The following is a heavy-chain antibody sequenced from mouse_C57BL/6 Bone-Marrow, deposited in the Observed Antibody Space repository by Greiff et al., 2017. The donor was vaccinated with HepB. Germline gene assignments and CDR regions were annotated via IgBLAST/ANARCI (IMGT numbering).Heavy chain of an antibody. CDR1: GYTFTSYG. Sequence: VKLVESGAELARPGASVKLSCKASGYTFTSYGISWVKQRTGQGLEWIGEIYPRSGNTYYKEKFKGKATLTADKSSSTAYMELRSLTSEDSAVYFCARSLPFCYYAMDYWGQGTSVTVSS. J-gene: IGHJ4*01. V-gene: IGHV1-81*01. CDR3: ARSLPFCYYAMDY. CDR2: IYPRSGNT. D-gene: IGHD6-1*01.